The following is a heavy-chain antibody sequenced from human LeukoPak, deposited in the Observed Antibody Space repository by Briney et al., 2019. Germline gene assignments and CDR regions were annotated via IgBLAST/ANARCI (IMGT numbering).Heavy chain of an antibody. Sequence: SETLSLTCTISGGSISSYYWNWIRQPPGKGLEWIGYIYYSGSTNYNPSLNSRVTISVDTSKNQFSLKLFSVTAADTAVYYCARAYYGDPLYYFDYWGQGTLVTVSS. D-gene: IGHD4-17*01. CDR1: GGSISSYY. CDR3: ARAYYGDPLYYFDY. J-gene: IGHJ4*02. CDR2: IYYSGST. V-gene: IGHV4-59*01.